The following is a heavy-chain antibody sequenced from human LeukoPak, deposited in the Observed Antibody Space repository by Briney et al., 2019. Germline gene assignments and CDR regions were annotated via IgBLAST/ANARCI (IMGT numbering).Heavy chain of an antibody. Sequence: SETLSLTCTVSGGSISSYYWSWIRQPPGKGLEWIGYIYYSGSTNYNPSPKSRVTISVDTSKNQFSLKLSSVTAADTAVYYCARGVFGAPLYYYYYMDVWGKGTTVTVSS. V-gene: IGHV4-59*01. J-gene: IGHJ6*03. CDR2: IYYSGST. CDR3: ARGVFGAPLYYYYYMDV. D-gene: IGHD3-3*01. CDR1: GGSISSYY.